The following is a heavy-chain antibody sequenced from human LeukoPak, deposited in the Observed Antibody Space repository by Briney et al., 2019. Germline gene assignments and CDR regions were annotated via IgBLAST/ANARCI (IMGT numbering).Heavy chain of an antibody. CDR2: ISGYGAST. Sequence: GGSLRLSCAASGFTFGTTAMSWVRQAPGKGLEWVSTISGYGASTNYADSVKGRFTISRDNAKNSLYLQMNSLRAEDTAVYYCARDGSSGYYFDYWGQGTLVTVSS. V-gene: IGHV3-23*01. J-gene: IGHJ4*02. CDR1: GFTFGTTA. CDR3: ARDGSSGYYFDY. D-gene: IGHD3-22*01.